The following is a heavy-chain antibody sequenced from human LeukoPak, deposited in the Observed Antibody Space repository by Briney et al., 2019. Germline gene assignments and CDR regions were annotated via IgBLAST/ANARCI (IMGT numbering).Heavy chain of an antibody. V-gene: IGHV4-39*07. Sequence: SETLSLTCTVSGGSVSSSSYYWGWIRQPPGKGLEWIGSIYYSGSTNYNPSLKSRVTISVDTSKNQFSLKLSSVTAADTAVYYCARDQRYSSSWYVWFDPWGQGTLVTVSS. CDR1: GGSVSSSSYY. CDR3: ARDQRYSSSWYVWFDP. D-gene: IGHD6-13*01. CDR2: IYYSGST. J-gene: IGHJ5*02.